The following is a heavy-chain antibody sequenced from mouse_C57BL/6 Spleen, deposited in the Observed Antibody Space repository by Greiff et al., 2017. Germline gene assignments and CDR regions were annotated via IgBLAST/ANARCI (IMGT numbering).Heavy chain of an antibody. Sequence: EVQRVESGPELVKPGASVKIPCKASGYTFTDYNMDWVKQSHGKSLEWIGDINPNNGGTIYNQKFKGKATLTVDKSSNTACMEPRSLTSEDTAVYYVSRVLPRGAIDYWGQGTSVTVSS. CDR3: SRVLPRGAIDY. D-gene: IGHD2-1*01. CDR2: INPNNGGT. CDR1: GYTFTDYN. V-gene: IGHV1-18*01. J-gene: IGHJ4*01.